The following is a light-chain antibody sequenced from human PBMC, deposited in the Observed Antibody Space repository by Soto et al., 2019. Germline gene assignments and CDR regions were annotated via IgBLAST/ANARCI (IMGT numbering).Light chain of an antibody. Sequence: EIVLTQSPGTLSLSPGEGASLSCRASQTITNDYLAWYQQRPGQAPRLLIYGASSRATGIPDRFSGSGSGTDFTLTISRLEPEDFAVYYCQQRSNWPPRTFGQGTKVDIK. V-gene: IGKV3D-20*02. CDR3: QQRSNWPPRT. J-gene: IGKJ1*01. CDR1: QTITNDY. CDR2: GAS.